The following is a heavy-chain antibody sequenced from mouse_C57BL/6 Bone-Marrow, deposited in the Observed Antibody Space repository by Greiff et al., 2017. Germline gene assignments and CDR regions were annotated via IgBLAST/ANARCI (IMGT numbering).Heavy chain of an antibody. J-gene: IGHJ2*01. D-gene: IGHD1-1*01. CDR3: TRGHYGSSFDD. CDR1: GFTFSSYA. CDR2: ISSGGDYI. Sequence: EVQGVESGEGLVKPGGSLKLSCAASGFTFSSYAMSWVRQTPEKRLEWVAYISSGGDYIYYADTVKGRFTISRDNARNTLYLQMSSLKSEDTAMYYCTRGHYGSSFDDWGQGTTLTVSS. V-gene: IGHV5-9-1*02.